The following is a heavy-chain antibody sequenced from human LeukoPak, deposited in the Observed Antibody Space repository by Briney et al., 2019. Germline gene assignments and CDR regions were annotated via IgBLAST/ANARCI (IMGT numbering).Heavy chain of an antibody. V-gene: IGHV3-23*01. J-gene: IGHJ4*02. CDR1: GFTFSSNA. CDR2: ISESGRTP. Sequence: TGGPLRLFCAPSGFTFSSNAMSWVRQAPGKGLEWVSIISESGRTPHYADSVKGRFTVSRDNSKNTLYLQMNSLRAEDTAVYFCAKKRYPLDSWGQGTLVTVSS. CDR3: AKKRYPLDS. D-gene: IGHD3-9*01.